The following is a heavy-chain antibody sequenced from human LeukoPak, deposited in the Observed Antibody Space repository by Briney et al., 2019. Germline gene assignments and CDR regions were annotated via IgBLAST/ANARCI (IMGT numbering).Heavy chain of an antibody. Sequence: GRSLRLSCTASGFTFGDYAMSWVRQAPGKGLEWVGFIRSRAYGGTTEYAASVKGRFTISRDDSKSIAYLQMNSLKTEDTAVYYCTRDSLDRIAVAGTLDYWGQGTLVTVSS. CDR2: IRSRAYGGTT. CDR1: GFTFGDYA. D-gene: IGHD6-19*01. CDR3: TRDSLDRIAVAGTLDY. J-gene: IGHJ4*02. V-gene: IGHV3-49*04.